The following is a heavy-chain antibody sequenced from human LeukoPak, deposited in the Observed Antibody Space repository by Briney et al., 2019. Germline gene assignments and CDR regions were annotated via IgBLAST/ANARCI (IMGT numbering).Heavy chain of an antibody. CDR1: GGSFSGYY. V-gene: IGHV4-34*01. J-gene: IGHJ6*03. CDR2: INPIVST. CDR3: ARADWLGSYYYMDV. D-gene: IGHD3-9*01. Sequence: SETLSLTCAVYGGSFSGYYWSWIRQPPGKGLEWMGEINPIVSTNYNPSLNRRSTISVDTSKHQLSLKLTSVTAADTAVYYCARADWLGSYYYMDVWRKGTTVTVSS.